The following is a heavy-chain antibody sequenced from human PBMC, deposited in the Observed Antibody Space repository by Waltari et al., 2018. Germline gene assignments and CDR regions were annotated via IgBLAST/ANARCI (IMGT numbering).Heavy chain of an antibody. D-gene: IGHD3-10*01. CDR2: IYYRGST. CDR1: GASITNSISY. J-gene: IGHJ6*03. CDR3: ARNMESPYNAPYYFYYMDV. V-gene: IGHV4-39*01. Sequence: QLQLQESGPVLVKPSETLSLTCSVSGASITNSISYWSCIRQPPGKGLEWIGSIYYRGSTSSSPSLKSRVTISLDTSKNQLSLKVSSVTVADTAIYFCARNMESPYNAPYYFYYMDVWGKGTTVTVSS.